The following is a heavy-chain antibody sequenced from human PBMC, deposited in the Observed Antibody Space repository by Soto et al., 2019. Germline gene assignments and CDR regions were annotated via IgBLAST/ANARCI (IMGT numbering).Heavy chain of an antibody. CDR3: ARDGEGDYFDY. Sequence: PSETLSLTCTVSGGSISSYYWSWIRQPPGKGLEWIGYIYYSGSTNYNPSLKSRVTISVDTSKNQFSLKLSSVTAADTAVYYCARDGEGDYFDYWGQGTLVTVSS. CDR1: GGSISSYY. V-gene: IGHV4-59*01. CDR2: IYYSGST. J-gene: IGHJ4*02.